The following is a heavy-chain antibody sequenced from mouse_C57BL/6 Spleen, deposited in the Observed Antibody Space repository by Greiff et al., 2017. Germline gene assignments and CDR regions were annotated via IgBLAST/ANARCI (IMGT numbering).Heavy chain of an antibody. CDR3: ARLYYGSSYRYFDY. D-gene: IGHD1-1*01. Sequence: QVQLQQSGAELVRPGTSVKLSCKASGYTFTSYWMHWVKQRPGQGLEWIGVIDPSDSYTNYNQKFKGKATLTVDTSSSTAYMQLSSLTSEDSAVYYCARLYYGSSYRYFDYWGQGTTLTVSS. CDR2: IDPSDSYT. CDR1: GYTFTSYW. J-gene: IGHJ2*01. V-gene: IGHV1-59*01.